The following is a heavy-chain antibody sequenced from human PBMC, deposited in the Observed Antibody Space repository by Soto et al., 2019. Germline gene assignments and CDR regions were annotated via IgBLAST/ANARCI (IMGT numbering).Heavy chain of an antibody. Sequence: PXGSLRLSCAAAGVTLSSYAMNWVRQAPGKGLDWVSTISASGGSTYYTDSVKGRFTISRDNSKNTLSVQMNSLRAEDTAIYYGPRAPSTGSADYWGEGTLVTVS. CDR2: ISASGGST. CDR1: GVTLSSYA. J-gene: IGHJ4*02. V-gene: IGHV3-23*01. CDR3: PRAPSTGSADY. D-gene: IGHD3-9*01.